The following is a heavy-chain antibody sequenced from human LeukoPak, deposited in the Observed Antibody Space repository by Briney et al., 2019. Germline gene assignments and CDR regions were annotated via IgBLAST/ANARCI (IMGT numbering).Heavy chain of an antibody. Sequence: SVKVSCKASGGTFSSYSISWVRQAPGQGLEWMGGIIPIFGTANYAQKFQGRVTITTDESTSTAYMELSSLRSEDTAVYYCARGPAGTFYYYYMDVWGKGTTVTVSS. V-gene: IGHV1-69*05. D-gene: IGHD6-13*01. CDR1: GGTFSSYS. CDR3: ARGPAGTFYYYYMDV. CDR2: IIPIFGTA. J-gene: IGHJ6*03.